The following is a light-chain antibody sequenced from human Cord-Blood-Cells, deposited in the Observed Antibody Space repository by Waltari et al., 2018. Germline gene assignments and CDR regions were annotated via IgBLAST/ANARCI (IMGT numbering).Light chain of an antibody. V-gene: IGKV4-1*01. CDR2: WAS. J-gene: IGKJ4*01. Sequence: DIVLTQSPDSLAVSLGERATINCKASPSVVYGSNNKNYLAWYQQKPGQPPKLLIYWASSRESGVPDRFSGSGSGTDFTLTISSLQAEDVAVYYCQQYDSTALTFGGGTKVEIK. CDR1: PSVVYGSNNKNY. CDR3: QQYDSTALT.